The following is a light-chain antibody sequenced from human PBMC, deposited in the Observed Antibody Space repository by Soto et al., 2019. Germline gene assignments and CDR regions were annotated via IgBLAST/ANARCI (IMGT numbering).Light chain of an antibody. V-gene: IGKV3-11*01. CDR2: DAS. Sequence: EIVLTQSPATLSLSPGERASLSSRASQIVSSSLAWYQQKPGQAPRLLIYDASSRSTGIPARFSGSGSGTDFTLTISSLEPEDFAVYYCQQRSNWPLTFGQGTRLEIK. J-gene: IGKJ5*01. CDR3: QQRSNWPLT. CDR1: QIVSSS.